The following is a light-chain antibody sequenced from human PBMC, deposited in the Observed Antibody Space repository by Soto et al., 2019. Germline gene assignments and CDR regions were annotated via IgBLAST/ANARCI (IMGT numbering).Light chain of an antibody. Sequence: QSVLTQPPSASGTPGQRVTISCSGSSSNIGSNTVNWYQQLPGTAPKLLIYSNNQRPSGVPDRFSGSKSGTSASLAISGLQSEDEADYYCAAWDGGLSGPFVFGTGTKLTVL. V-gene: IGLV1-44*01. CDR1: SSNIGSNT. CDR3: AAWDGGLSGPFV. J-gene: IGLJ1*01. CDR2: SNN.